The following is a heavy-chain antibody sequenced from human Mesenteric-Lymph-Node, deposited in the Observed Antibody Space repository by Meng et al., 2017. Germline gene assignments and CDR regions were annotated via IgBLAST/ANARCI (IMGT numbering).Heavy chain of an antibody. J-gene: IGHJ6*01. V-gene: IGHV3-11*01. CDR1: GFTFSDFY. CDR2: ISGSGSPI. Sequence: GGSLRLSCAASGFTFSDFYMSWIRQAPGKGLEWVSYISGSGSPIHYADSVKGRFTISRDNAKNSVYLQMDSLRAEDTALYFCVKDITPGGADVWGQGTTVTVSS. CDR3: VKDITPGGADV. D-gene: IGHD3-3*01.